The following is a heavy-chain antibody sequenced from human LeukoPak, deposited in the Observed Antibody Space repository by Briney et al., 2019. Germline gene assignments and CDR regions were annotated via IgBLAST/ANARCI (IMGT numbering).Heavy chain of an antibody. D-gene: IGHD5-12*01. J-gene: IGHJ3*02. CDR3: ARDSGYNAFDI. V-gene: IGHV3-66*01. CDR1: GFTVNSND. CDR2: ISSDGRT. Sequence: PGGSLRLSCAASGFTVNSNDMSWVRQAPGKGLEWVSVISSDGRTYYADSVKGRFTISRDNSKNTLDLQMNSLRAEDTAVFYCARDSGYNAFDIWGQGTMVTVSS.